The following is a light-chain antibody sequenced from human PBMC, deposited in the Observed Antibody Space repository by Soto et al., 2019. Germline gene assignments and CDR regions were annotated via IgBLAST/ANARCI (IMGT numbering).Light chain of an antibody. CDR1: QSVSGY. Sequence: EIVFTQSPATLSLSPGEAAPLSCRASQSVSGYIGWYQQKPGQDPRLLIYADSNRATGIPARFSGSGSGTDFTLTISSLEPEDFAVYYCQQRSNWITFGQGTRLEIK. CDR3: QQRSNWIT. CDR2: ADS. V-gene: IGKV3-11*01. J-gene: IGKJ5*01.